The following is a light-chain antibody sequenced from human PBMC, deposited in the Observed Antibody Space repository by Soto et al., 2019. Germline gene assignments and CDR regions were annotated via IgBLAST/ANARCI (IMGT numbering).Light chain of an antibody. Sequence: QSALTQPASVSGSPGQSITISCTGTSSDVGGYNYVSWYQQHPGKAPKLMIYDVSNRPSGVSNRFSGSKSGNTASLTISGLQAEDEAYYYCSSYTSRISYVFGTVTKLTVL. J-gene: IGLJ1*01. CDR2: DVS. CDR3: SSYTSRISYV. V-gene: IGLV2-14*01. CDR1: SSDVGGYNY.